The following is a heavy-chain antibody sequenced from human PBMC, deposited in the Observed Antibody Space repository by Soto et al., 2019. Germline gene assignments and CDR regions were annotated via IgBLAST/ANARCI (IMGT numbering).Heavy chain of an antibody. CDR1: GGAINTFY. D-gene: IGHD5-12*01. Sequence: TLSLTCTVSGGAINTFYWSGVRQPAGRVLEWSGRIFSSGSASFNPSLESRVAMSVDTSKNHFSLNLSSVTAADMAVYYCAREGSYSAYNFAHGIQLWSFDFWGQGALVTVSS. CDR3: AREGSYSAYNFAHGIQLWSFDF. J-gene: IGHJ4*02. CDR2: IFSSGSA. V-gene: IGHV4-4*07.